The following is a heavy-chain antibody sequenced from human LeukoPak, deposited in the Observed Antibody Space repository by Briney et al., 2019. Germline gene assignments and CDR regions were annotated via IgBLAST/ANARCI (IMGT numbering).Heavy chain of an antibody. Sequence: GGSLRLSCAASGFTFNIYWMHWVRQAPGKGLVWVSRIGSDGSSTAYADSVKGRFTVSRDNAKNTLYLQLSSLRPEDTAVYYCGRDLNGDLDYWGQGTLVTVSS. V-gene: IGHV3-74*01. CDR3: GRDLNGDLDY. D-gene: IGHD4-17*01. CDR2: IGSDGSST. CDR1: GFTFNIYW. J-gene: IGHJ4*02.